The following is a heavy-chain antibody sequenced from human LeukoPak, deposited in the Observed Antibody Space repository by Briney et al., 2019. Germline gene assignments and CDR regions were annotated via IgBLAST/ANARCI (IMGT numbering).Heavy chain of an antibody. D-gene: IGHD3-10*01. V-gene: IGHV1-2*02. J-gene: IGHJ3*02. Sequence: ASVKVSCKASGYTFTGYYMHWVRQAPGQGVEWMGWINPNSGGTNYAQKLQGRVTMSRDTYISTAYMELSRLRSDDTAVYYCASLSMVRGVIYQDDAFDIWGQGTMVTVSS. CDR2: INPNSGGT. CDR1: GYTFTGYY. CDR3: ASLSMVRGVIYQDDAFDI.